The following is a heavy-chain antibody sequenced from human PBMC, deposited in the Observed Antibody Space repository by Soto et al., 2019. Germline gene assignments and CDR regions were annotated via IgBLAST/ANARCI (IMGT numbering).Heavy chain of an antibody. CDR1: GYTFTSYD. D-gene: IGHD3-10*01. V-gene: IGHV1-8*01. Sequence: QVQLVQSGAEVKKPGASVKVSCKASGYTFTSYDINWVRQATGQGLEWMGWMNPNSGNTGYAQKFQGRVTMNRNTSISTADMELSSLRSEDTAVYYCARGGVFVFAAPTNPFDYWGQGSRVTVSS. CDR2: MNPNSGNT. CDR3: ARGGVFVFAAPTNPFDY. J-gene: IGHJ4*02.